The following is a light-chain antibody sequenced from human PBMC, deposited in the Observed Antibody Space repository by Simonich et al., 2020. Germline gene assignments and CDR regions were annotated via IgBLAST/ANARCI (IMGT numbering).Light chain of an antibody. CDR3: QQYYSTPSWT. Sequence: DIVMTQSPDSLAVSLGERATINCKSSQSVLYSSNNKNYLAWYQKKPGQPPKLLIYWASTRESVVPDRFSGSGSGTDFTLTISSLQAEDVAVYYCQQYYSTPSWTFGQGTKVEIK. J-gene: IGKJ1*01. V-gene: IGKV4-1*01. CDR2: WAS. CDR1: QSVLYSSNNKNY.